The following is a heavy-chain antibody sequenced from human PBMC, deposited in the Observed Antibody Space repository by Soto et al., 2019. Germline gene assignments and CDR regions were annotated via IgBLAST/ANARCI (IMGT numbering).Heavy chain of an antibody. J-gene: IGHJ3*02. CDR1: GGSFSGYY. CDR2: INHSGST. D-gene: IGHD2-15*01. V-gene: IGHV4-34*01. CDR3: ARGGLTGYDAFDI. Sequence: SETLSLTCAVYGGSFSGYYWSWIRQPPGKGLEWIGEINHSGSTNYNPSLKSRVTISVDTSKNQFSLKLSSVTAADTAVYYCARGGLTGYDAFDIWGQGTMVTVSS.